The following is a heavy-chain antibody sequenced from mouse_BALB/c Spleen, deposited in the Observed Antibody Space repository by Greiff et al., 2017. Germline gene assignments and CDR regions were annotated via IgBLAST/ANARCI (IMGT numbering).Heavy chain of an antibody. CDR2: INSNGGST. J-gene: IGHJ1*01. CDR3: AREAYGNYGYFDV. V-gene: IGHV5-6-3*01. CDR1: GFTFSSYG. D-gene: IGHD2-1*01. Sequence: DVMLVESGGGLVKPGGSLKLSCAASGFTFSSYGMSWVRQTPDKRLELVATINSNGGSTYYPDSVKGRFTISRDNAKNTLYLQMSSLKSEDTAMYYCAREAYGNYGYFDVWGAGTTVTVSS.